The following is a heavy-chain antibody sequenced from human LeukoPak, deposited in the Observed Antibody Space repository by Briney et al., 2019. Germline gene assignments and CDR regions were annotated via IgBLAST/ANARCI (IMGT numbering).Heavy chain of an antibody. CDR3: ARVGSPPWSYYYYMDV. CDR2: ISDSGGST. Sequence: PGGSLRLSCAASGFTFGSYAMSWVRQAPGKGLEWVSSISDSGGSTTSADSVKGRFTISRDNAKNSLYLQMNSLRAEDTAVYYCARVGSPPWSYYYYMDVWGKGTTVTVSS. CDR1: GFTFGSYA. J-gene: IGHJ6*03. D-gene: IGHD1-26*01. V-gene: IGHV3-23*01.